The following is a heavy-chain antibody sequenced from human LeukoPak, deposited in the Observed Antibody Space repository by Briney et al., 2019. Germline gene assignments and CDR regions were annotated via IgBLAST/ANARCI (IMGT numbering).Heavy chain of an antibody. Sequence: ASVKVSCKASGYTFTDYYMHWVQQAPGKGLEWMGRVDPEDGETIYAEKFQGRVTITADTSTDTAYMELSSLRSEDTAVYYCARRASSTSCYTRSCAFDIWGQGTMVTVSS. CDR1: GYTFTDYY. J-gene: IGHJ3*02. D-gene: IGHD2-2*02. V-gene: IGHV1-69-2*01. CDR3: ARRASSTSCYTRSCAFDI. CDR2: VDPEDGET.